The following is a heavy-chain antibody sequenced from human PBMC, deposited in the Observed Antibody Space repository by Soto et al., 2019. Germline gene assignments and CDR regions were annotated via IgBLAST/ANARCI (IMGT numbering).Heavy chain of an antibody. Sequence: PGGSLRLSCVVPGLTFDEHAMHWVRQGPGKGLEWVSGIFWSGGSVGYADSVKGRFTVSRDKAKNSLYLQMDSLRAEDTALYYCARDLTPGGADVWGQGTTVTVSS. D-gene: IGHD4-17*01. CDR1: GLTFDEHA. CDR2: IFWSGGSV. V-gene: IGHV3-9*01. J-gene: IGHJ6*02. CDR3: ARDLTPGGADV.